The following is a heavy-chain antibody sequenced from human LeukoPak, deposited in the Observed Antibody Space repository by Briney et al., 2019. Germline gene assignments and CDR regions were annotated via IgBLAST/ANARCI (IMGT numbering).Heavy chain of an antibody. J-gene: IGHJ5*02. CDR1: GGSFSGYY. CDR3: ARAGLSIFGMITPNWFDP. Sequence: KTSETLSLTCAVYGGSFSGYYWSWIRQPPGKGLEWIGEINHSGSTNYNPSLKSRVTISVDTSKNQFSLNLTSVTAADTAVYYCARAGLSIFGMITPNWFDPWGQGTLVSVSS. D-gene: IGHD3-3*01. CDR2: INHSGST. V-gene: IGHV4-34*01.